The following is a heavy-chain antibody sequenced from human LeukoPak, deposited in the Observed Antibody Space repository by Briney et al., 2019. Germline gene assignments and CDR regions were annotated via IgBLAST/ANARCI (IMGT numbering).Heavy chain of an antibody. CDR2: ISAYNGNT. V-gene: IGHV1-18*01. CDR3: ARGGRGIAARLSHSYGY. J-gene: IGHJ4*02. CDR1: GYTFTSYG. D-gene: IGHD6-6*01. Sequence: ASVKVSCKASGYTFTSYGISWVRQAPGQGPEWMGWISAYNGNTSYAQKLQGRVTMTTDTSTSTAYMELRSLRSDDTAVYYCARGGRGIAARLSHSYGYWGQGTLVTVSS.